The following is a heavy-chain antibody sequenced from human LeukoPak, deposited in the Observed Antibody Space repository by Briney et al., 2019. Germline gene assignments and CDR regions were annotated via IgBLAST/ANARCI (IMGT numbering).Heavy chain of an antibody. Sequence: SETLSLTCAVYGGSFSGYYWSWLRQPPGKGLEWIGEINHSGSTNYNPSLKSRVTISVDTSKNQFSLKLSSVTAADTAVYYCARAYCSSTSCYKRRVIDYFDYWGQGTLVTVSS. D-gene: IGHD2-2*02. V-gene: IGHV4-34*01. J-gene: IGHJ4*02. CDR1: GGSFSGYY. CDR2: INHSGST. CDR3: ARAYCSSTSCYKRRVIDYFDY.